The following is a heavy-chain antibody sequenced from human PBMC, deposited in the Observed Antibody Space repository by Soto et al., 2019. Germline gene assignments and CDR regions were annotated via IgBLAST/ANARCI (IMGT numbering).Heavy chain of an antibody. D-gene: IGHD2-2*01. V-gene: IGHV1-2*02. CDR2: INPNSGGT. CDR3: ARDSSTSYLNDAFDI. Sequence: VASVKVSCKASGYTFTGYYMHWVRQAPGQGLEWMGWINPNSGGTNYAQKFQGRVTMTRDTSISTAYMELSRLRSDDTAVYYCARDSSTSYLNDAFDIWGQGTMVTVSS. J-gene: IGHJ3*02. CDR1: GYTFTGYY.